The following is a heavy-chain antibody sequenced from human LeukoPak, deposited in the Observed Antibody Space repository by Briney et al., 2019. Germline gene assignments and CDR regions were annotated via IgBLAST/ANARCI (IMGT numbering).Heavy chain of an antibody. D-gene: IGHD1-7*01. V-gene: IGHV3-30*02. CDR3: ARDRDWNSGFDY. J-gene: IGHJ4*02. Sequence: GGSLRLSCAASGFTFSSYGMHWVRQAPGKGLEWVAFIRYDGSNKYYADSVKGRFTISRDNSKNTLYLQMNSLRAEDTAVYYCARDRDWNSGFDYWGQGTLVTVSS. CDR2: IRYDGSNK. CDR1: GFTFSSYG.